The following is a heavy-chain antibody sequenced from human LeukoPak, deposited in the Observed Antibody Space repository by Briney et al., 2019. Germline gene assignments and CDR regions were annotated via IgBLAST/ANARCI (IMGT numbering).Heavy chain of an antibody. CDR1: GGSVSSGNSY. V-gene: IGHV4-39*07. CDR3: ARERIAARYFDY. CDR2: INHSGST. J-gene: IGHJ4*02. Sequence: SETLSLTCTVSGGSVSSGNSYWSWIRQPPGKGLEWIGEINHSGSTNYNPSLKSRVTISVDTSKNQFSLKLSSVTAADTAVYYCARERIAARYFDYWGQGTLVTVSS. D-gene: IGHD6-6*01.